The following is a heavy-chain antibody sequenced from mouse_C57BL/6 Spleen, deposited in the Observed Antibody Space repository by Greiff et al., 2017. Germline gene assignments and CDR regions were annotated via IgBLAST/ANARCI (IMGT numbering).Heavy chain of an antibody. V-gene: IGHV1-18*01. J-gene: IGHJ1*03. CDR1: GYTFTDYN. CDR3: ARDYGSRGYFDV. D-gene: IGHD1-1*01. Sequence: EVQLQQSGPELVKPGASVKIPCKASGYTFTDYNMDWVKQSHGKSLEWIGDINPNNGGTIYNQKFKGKATLTVDKSSSTVYMELRSLTSEDTAVYYCARDYGSRGYFDVWGTGTTVTVSS. CDR2: INPNNGGT.